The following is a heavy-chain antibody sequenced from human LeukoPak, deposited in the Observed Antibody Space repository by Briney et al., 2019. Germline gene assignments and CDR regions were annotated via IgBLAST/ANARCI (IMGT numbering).Heavy chain of an antibody. CDR3: AREGPDY. CDR2: ISSSSSYI. CDR1: GFTFSSYS. J-gene: IGHJ4*02. V-gene: IGHV3-21*04. Sequence: TGGSLRLSCAASGFTFSSYSMNWVRQAPGKGLEWVSSISSSSSYIYYADSVKGRFTISRDNAKNSLYLQMNNLRVEDTAIYYCAREGPDYWGQGTLVTVSS.